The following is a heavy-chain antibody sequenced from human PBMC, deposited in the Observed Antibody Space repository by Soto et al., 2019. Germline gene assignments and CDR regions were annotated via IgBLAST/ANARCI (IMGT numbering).Heavy chain of an antibody. CDR2: ISSSSTTI. CDR3: ARAIRTAVGYFDY. D-gene: IGHD6-19*01. Sequence: EVQLVESGGGLVQPGGSLRLSCAASGFTFSTYTMNWVRQAPGKGLEWVSYISSSSTTIYYADSVKGRFTISRDNAKNSLYLQMNSLGAEDTAVYYCARAIRTAVGYFDYWGQGTLVTVSS. J-gene: IGHJ4*02. CDR1: GFTFSTYT. V-gene: IGHV3-48*01.